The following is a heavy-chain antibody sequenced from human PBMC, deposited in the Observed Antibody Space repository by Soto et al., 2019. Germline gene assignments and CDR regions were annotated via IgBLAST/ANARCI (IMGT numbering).Heavy chain of an antibody. CDR1: GFTFSSYG. V-gene: IGHV3-48*02. CDR3: ARAIRGFSYVVDY. Sequence: GSLRLSCAVSGFTFSSYGLHWVRQAPGKGLEWVSYISGSGATKYYADSVKGRFTISRDNARNSLYLQMSSLSDEDAAVYYCARAIRGFSYVVDYWGQGTLVTVSS. D-gene: IGHD5-18*01. CDR2: ISGSGATK. J-gene: IGHJ4*02.